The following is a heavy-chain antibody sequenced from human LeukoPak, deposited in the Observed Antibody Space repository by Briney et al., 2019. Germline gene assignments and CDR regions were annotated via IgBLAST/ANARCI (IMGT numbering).Heavy chain of an antibody. CDR3: AREYYYDSSGFS. Sequence: GGSLRLSCAASGFTFSSYEMDWVRQAPGKGLEWVSYISSSGSTIYYADSVKGRFTISRDSAKNSLYLQMNSLRAEDTAVYYCAREYYYDSSGFSWGQGTLVTVSS. J-gene: IGHJ5*02. CDR2: ISSSGSTI. CDR1: GFTFSSYE. V-gene: IGHV3-48*03. D-gene: IGHD3-22*01.